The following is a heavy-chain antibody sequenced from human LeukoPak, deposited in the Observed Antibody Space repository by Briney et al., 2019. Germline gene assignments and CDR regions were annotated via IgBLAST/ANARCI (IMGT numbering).Heavy chain of an antibody. J-gene: IGHJ4*02. V-gene: IGHV1-18*01. Sequence: ASVKVSCKASGYTFTSYGISWVRQAPGQGLEWMGWISAYNGNTNYAQKLQGRVTMTTDTSTSTAYMELRSLRSDGTAVYYCARERYYDSSGYYSRLGYWGQGTLVTVSS. CDR2: ISAYNGNT. D-gene: IGHD3-22*01. CDR3: ARERYYDSSGYYSRLGY. CDR1: GYTFTSYG.